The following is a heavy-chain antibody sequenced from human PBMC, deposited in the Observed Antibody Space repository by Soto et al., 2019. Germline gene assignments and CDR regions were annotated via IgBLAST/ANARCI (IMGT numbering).Heavy chain of an antibody. D-gene: IGHD3-22*01. CDR1: GYTFNTYG. J-gene: IGHJ5*02. Sequence: QVRLVQSGAEVKKPGASVKVSCKASGYTFNTYGISWVRQAPGQGLEWMGWTSVYSGNTNYALKFEGRVTMTTDTSTNTAYMELRSLRSDDTAVYYCAAAADYYDISGYWAGWFDPWGQGTLVTVSS. V-gene: IGHV1-18*01. CDR2: TSVYSGNT. CDR3: AAAADYYDISGYWAGWFDP.